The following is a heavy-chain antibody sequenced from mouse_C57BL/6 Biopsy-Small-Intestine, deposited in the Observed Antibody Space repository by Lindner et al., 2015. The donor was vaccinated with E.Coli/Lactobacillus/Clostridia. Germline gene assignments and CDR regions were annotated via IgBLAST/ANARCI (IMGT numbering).Heavy chain of an antibody. D-gene: IGHD1-1*01. J-gene: IGHJ3*01. CDR3: AREYYYGSSSFAY. CDR2: IYPRDGNT. V-gene: IGHV1-85*01. CDR1: GYTFTSYD. Sequence: VQLQESGHELVKPGASVKLSCKASGYTFTSYDINWVKQRPGQGLEWIGWIYPRDGNTKYNEKFKGKATLTVDTSSSTAYMELHSLTSEDSAVYFCAREYYYGSSSFAYWGQGTLVTVSA.